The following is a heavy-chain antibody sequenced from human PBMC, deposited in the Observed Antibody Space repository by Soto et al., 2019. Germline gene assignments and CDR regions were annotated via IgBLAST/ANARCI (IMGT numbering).Heavy chain of an antibody. Sequence: QVQMVESGGGVVQPGTSLRLSCVASGFTFGRSGMHWVRQAPGGALEWVAIIWFDGSKKYYADSVKGRLTVSRDNSKNTLYLQMDSLRGDDTVVYYCERDLNTGYIDYWVQGTLVTVSS. J-gene: IGHJ4*02. D-gene: IGHD5-12*01. V-gene: IGHV3-33*01. CDR2: IWFDGSKK. CDR3: ERDLNTGYIDY. CDR1: GFTFGRSG.